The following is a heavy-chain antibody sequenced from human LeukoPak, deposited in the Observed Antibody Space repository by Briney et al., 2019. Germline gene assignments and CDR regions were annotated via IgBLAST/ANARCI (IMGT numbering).Heavy chain of an antibody. CDR3: AREVAVAGTDLDY. V-gene: IGHV3-48*04. CDR1: GFSFSTYW. Sequence: TGGSLRLSCAASGFSFSTYWMNWVRQAPGKGLEWVSYISSSSGTIYYADSVKGRFTISRDNAKDSLYLQMSSLRAEDTAVYYCAREVAVAGTDLDYWGQGTLVTVSS. J-gene: IGHJ4*02. CDR2: ISSSSGTI. D-gene: IGHD6-19*01.